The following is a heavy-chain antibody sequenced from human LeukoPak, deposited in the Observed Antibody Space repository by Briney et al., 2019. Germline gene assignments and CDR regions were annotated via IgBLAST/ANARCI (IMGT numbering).Heavy chain of an antibody. CDR1: VYTFTGYY. CDR2: INPNSGGT. D-gene: IGHD2-2*02. CDR3: AREGCSSTSCYT. J-gene: IGHJ5*02. Sequence: ASVKVSCKASVYTFTGYYMHWVRQAPGQGLEGMGWINPNSGGTNYTQKFQGRVTMTRDTSISTAYMELSRLRSDDTAVYYCAREGCSSTSCYTWGQGTLVTVSS. V-gene: IGHV1-2*02.